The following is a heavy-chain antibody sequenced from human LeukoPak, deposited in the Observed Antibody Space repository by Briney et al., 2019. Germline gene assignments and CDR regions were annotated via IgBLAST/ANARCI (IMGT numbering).Heavy chain of an antibody. J-gene: IGHJ1*01. CDR1: GYTFTIYA. Sequence: ASVKVSFKASGYTFTIYAMHWVRQAPGQRLEWMGWINAGNGNTKYSQKFQGRVTITRDTSASTAYMELSSLRSEDTAVYYCARGLYSSGWAEYFQHWGQGTLVTVSS. D-gene: IGHD6-19*01. CDR3: ARGLYSSGWAEYFQH. CDR2: INAGNGNT. V-gene: IGHV1-3*01.